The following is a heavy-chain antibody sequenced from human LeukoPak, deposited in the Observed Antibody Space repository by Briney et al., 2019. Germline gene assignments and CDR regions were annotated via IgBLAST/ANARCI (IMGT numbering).Heavy chain of an antibody. V-gene: IGHV1-18*01. D-gene: IGHD5-24*01. CDR2: ISAYNGNT. Sequence: VASVKVACKASGYTFTSYGISWVRPAPGQGLEWMGWISAYNGNTNYAQKLQGRVTMTTDTSTDTAYMELRSLRSDDTAVYYCARTGGDYYYYYYYMDVWGKGTTVTVSS. CDR1: GYTFTSYG. CDR3: ARTGGDYYYYYYYMDV. J-gene: IGHJ6*03.